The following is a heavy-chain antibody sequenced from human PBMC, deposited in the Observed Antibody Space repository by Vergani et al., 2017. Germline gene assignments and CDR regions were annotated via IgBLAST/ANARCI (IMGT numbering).Heavy chain of an antibody. CDR2: INHSGST. V-gene: IGHV4-34*01. CDR1: GGSFSGYY. D-gene: IGHD1-1*01. Sequence: QVQLQQWGAGLLKPSETLSLTCAVYGGSFSGYYWSWIRQPPGKGLEWIGEINHSGSTNYNPSLKSRVTISVDTSKNQFSLKLSSVTAADTAGYYCARGRGLERRFWVYRTATYYGMDVWGQGTTVTVSS. CDR3: ARGRGLERRFWVYRTATYYGMDV. J-gene: IGHJ6*02.